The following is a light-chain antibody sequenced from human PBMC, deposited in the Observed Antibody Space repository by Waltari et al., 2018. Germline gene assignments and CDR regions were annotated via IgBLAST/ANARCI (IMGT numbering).Light chain of an antibody. CDR1: QSVSRA. CDR3: QHYVRLPAT. J-gene: IGKJ1*01. Sequence: EIVLTQSPGSLPSSPGEGVTLSCRASQSVSRALAWYQQKPGQAPRLLIFGASNRATGIPDRFSGSGSETDFSLTISRLEPEDFAVYYCQHYVRLPATFGRGTKVEIK. V-gene: IGKV3-20*01. CDR2: GAS.